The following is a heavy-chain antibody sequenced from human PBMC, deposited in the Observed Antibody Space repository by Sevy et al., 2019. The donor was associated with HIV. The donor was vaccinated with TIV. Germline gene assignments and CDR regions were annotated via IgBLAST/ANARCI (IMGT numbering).Heavy chain of an antibody. CDR3: ARLTGGVDSGFQH. D-gene: IGHD7-27*01. CDR2: IYHSGST. CDR1: GGSISSRNW. J-gene: IGHJ1*01. Sequence: SETLSLTCAVSGGSISSRNWWSWVRQPPGRGLEWIGEIYHSGSTNNNPSLKSRFNISLDKSKNQFSLKLSSVTAADTAVYYCARLTGGVDSGFQHWGQGTLVTVSS. V-gene: IGHV4-4*02.